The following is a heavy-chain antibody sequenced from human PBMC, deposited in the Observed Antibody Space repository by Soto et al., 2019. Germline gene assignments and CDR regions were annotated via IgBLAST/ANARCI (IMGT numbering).Heavy chain of an antibody. CDR1: GGSMSRGDYY. CDR2: IYHTGST. J-gene: IGHJ3*02. CDR3: ARDPLYDYGDLSHVFDI. V-gene: IGHV4-30-4*01. D-gene: IGHD4-17*01. Sequence: QVQLQESGPGLVKPSQTLSLTCTVSGGSMSRGDYYWSWIRQPPGKRLEWIGFIYHTGSTYYSPSLTSRVAISVDTSKNQFSLKLSSVTAADTAVYYCARDPLYDYGDLSHVFDIWGQATMVTVSS.